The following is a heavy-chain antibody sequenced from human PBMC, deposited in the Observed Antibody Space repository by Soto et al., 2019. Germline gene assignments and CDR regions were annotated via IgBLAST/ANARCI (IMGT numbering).Heavy chain of an antibody. CDR1: GFTFSSYA. Sequence: GGSLRLSCAASGFTFSSYAMSWVRQAPGKGLEWVSAISGSGGSTCYADSVKGRFTISRDNSKNTLYLQMNSLRAEDTAVYYCAKSLLYSMGPYYFDYWGQGTLVTVSS. CDR3: AKSLLYSMGPYYFDY. D-gene: IGHD4-4*01. J-gene: IGHJ4*02. V-gene: IGHV3-23*01. CDR2: ISGSGGST.